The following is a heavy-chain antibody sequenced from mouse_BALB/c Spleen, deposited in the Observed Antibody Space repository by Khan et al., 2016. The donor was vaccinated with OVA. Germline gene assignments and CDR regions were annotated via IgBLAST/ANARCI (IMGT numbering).Heavy chain of an antibody. CDR3: SKADRIDY. V-gene: IGHV3-1*02. J-gene: IGHJ2*01. D-gene: IGHD1-1*02. Sequence: EVQLVESGPGLVKPSQSLSLTCTVTGYSITSGYGWYWIRQFPGNKLELRGFISYSGSTNYNPSFKSRITITPDTSKNQFFLQLKSVTNEDTAEYYGSKADRIDYWGQGTTLTVSS. CDR1: GYSITSGYG. CDR2: ISYSGST.